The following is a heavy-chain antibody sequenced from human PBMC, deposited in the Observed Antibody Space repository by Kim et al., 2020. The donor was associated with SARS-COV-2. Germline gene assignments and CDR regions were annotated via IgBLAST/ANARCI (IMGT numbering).Heavy chain of an antibody. J-gene: IGHJ6*02. CDR1: RFTFNNYW. V-gene: IGHV3-74*01. CDR3: ARRFFSDGFDN. CDR2: ISSDGSIT. Sequence: GGSLRLSCAVSRFTFNNYWINWVRHAPGKGLVWVSRISSDGSITNYADSVKGRFTMSRDNAETTLYLQMNSLRAEDTAVYYCARRFFSDGFDNWGQGTTVTVSS. D-gene: IGHD3-10*01.